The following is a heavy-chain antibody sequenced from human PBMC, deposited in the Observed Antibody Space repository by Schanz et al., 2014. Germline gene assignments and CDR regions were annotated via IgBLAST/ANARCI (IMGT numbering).Heavy chain of an antibody. V-gene: IGHV3-7*03. J-gene: IGHJ2*01. CDR3: ARNRGSGGQNWYFDL. CDR1: GFTFSAYY. Sequence: EAHLVESGGGLVKPGGSLRLSCAASGFTFSAYYMDWVRQAPGKGLEWVANIKKDGSEKYYVDSVKGRFTISRDNTKNSLFLQLNSLRADDTAVYYCARNRGSGGQNWYFDLWGRGTLVTVSS. D-gene: IGHD1-26*01. CDR2: IKKDGSEK.